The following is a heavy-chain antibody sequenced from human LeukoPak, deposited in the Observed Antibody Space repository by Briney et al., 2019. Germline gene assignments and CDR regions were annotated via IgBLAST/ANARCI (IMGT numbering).Heavy chain of an antibody. CDR3: ARDYPSTVRLRYFDL. Sequence: PSRTLSLTCTVSGGSISSGDYSWSWIRQPPGKGLEWIGYIYYSGSTYYNPSLKSRVTISVDTSKNQFSLKLSSVTAADTAVYYCARDYPSTVRLRYFDLWGRGTLVTVSS. CDR1: GGSISSGDYS. D-gene: IGHD4-17*01. J-gene: IGHJ2*01. V-gene: IGHV4-30-4*01. CDR2: IYYSGST.